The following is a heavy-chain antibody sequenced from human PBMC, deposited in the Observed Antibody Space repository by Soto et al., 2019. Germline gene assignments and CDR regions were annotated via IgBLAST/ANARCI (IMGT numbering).Heavy chain of an antibody. Sequence: QVQLVQSGAEVKKPGASVKVSCKASGYTFTSYGISWVRQAPGQGLEWMGWNSAYNGNTNYAQKLQGRVTMTTDTSTSTAYMELRSLRSDDTAVYYCARGIVVVPAAILPWFDPWGQGTLVTVSS. CDR1: GYTFTSYG. V-gene: IGHV1-18*01. CDR2: NSAYNGNT. D-gene: IGHD2-2*01. J-gene: IGHJ5*02. CDR3: ARGIVVVPAAILPWFDP.